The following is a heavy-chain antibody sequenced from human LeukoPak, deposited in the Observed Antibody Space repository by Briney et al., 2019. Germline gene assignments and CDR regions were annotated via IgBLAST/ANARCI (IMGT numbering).Heavy chain of an antibody. CDR3: ARDYYYYYMDV. Sequence: SETLSLTCTVSNYSISSDYHWGWIRQPPGKGLEWIGYIYYDGSTYYNPSLKSRVTISVDTSKNQFSLKLSSVTAADTAVYYCARDYYYYYMDVWGKGTTVTVSS. CDR2: IYYDGST. J-gene: IGHJ6*03. V-gene: IGHV4-38-2*02. CDR1: NYSISSDYH.